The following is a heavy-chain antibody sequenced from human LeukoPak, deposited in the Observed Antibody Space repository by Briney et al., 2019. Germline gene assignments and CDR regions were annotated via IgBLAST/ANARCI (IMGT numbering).Heavy chain of an antibody. J-gene: IGHJ5*02. CDR1: GFTFSSYW. CDR3: ARDIGLRKAAPPGWFDP. D-gene: IGHD6-6*01. V-gene: IGHV3-7*01. Sequence: GGSLRLSCAASGFTFSSYWMSWVRQAPGKGLEWVASIKQDGSEKYCVDSVRGRFTISRDNANNSLYLQMNSLRADDTAVYYCARDIGLRKAAPPGWFDPWGQGALVTVSS. CDR2: IKQDGSEK.